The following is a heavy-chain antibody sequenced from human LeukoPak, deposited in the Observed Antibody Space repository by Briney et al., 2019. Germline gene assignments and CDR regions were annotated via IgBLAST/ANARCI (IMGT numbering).Heavy chain of an antibody. CDR3: ARDDYGGNSGFDY. CDR1: GCSISSSPYF. CDR2: FYYSGST. Sequence: SETLSLTCTVSGCSISSSPYFWACIRQPPGKGLERIGSFYYSGSTYYNPSRKSRVAISVDTSKNQFSLKLSSVTAADTAVYYCARDDYGGNSGFDYWGQGTLVTVSS. V-gene: IGHV4-39*07. J-gene: IGHJ4*02. D-gene: IGHD4-23*01.